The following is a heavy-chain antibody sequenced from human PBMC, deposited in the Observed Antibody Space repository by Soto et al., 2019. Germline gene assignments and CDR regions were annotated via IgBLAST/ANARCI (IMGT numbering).Heavy chain of an antibody. V-gene: IGHV1-69*13. D-gene: IGHD2-15*01. CDR3: ARDFNGYCSGGSCKRHYYYGMDV. CDR2: IIPIFGTA. Sequence: GASVKVSCKASGGTFSSYAISWVRQAPGQGLEWMGGIIPIFGTANYAQKFQGRVTITADESTSTAYMELSSLRSEDTAVYYCARDFNGYCSGGSCKRHYYYGMDVWGQGTTVTVSS. CDR1: GGTFSSYA. J-gene: IGHJ6*02.